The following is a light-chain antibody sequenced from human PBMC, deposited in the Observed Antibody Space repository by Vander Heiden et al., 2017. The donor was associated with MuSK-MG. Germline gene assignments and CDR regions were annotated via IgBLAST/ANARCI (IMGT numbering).Light chain of an antibody. V-gene: IGKV3-15*01. Sequence: EIVMTQSPATLSVSPGERATLSCRASQSVGRNLAWYQQAPGQAPRLLIYGASRRASGIPARFSGSGYGTEFTLTINSRQSEDFAVYYCQQHNNWPMCFFGQGTKLEIK. J-gene: IGKJ2*04. CDR3: QQHNNWPMCF. CDR2: GAS. CDR1: QSVGRN.